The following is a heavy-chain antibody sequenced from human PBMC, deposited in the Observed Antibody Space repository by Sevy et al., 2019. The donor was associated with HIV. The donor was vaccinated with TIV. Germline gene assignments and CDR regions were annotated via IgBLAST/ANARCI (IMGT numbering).Heavy chain of an antibody. J-gene: IGHJ4*02. V-gene: IGHV3-23*01. CDR3: AKGEGMEFFDWLFHYYFDY. CDR1: GFTFSSYA. CDR2: ISGSGGST. D-gene: IGHD3-3*01. Sequence: GGSLRLSCAASGFTFSSYAMSWVRQAPGKGLEWVSAISGSGGSTYYADSVKGRFTISRDNSKNTLYLQMNSLRAEDTAVYYCAKGEGMEFFDWLFHYYFDYWGQGTLVTVSS.